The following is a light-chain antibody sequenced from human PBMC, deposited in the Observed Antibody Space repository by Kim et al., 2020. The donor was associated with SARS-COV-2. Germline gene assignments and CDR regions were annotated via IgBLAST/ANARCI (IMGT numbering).Light chain of an antibody. J-gene: IGKJ1*01. V-gene: IGKV1-5*03. Sequence: ASIGDRLTIPCRASQSISSWLAWYQQKPGKAPKLLSYKASSLESGVPSRFSGSGSGTEFTLGISSLQPDDFATYYCQQYNSYPRTFGQGTKVDIK. CDR1: QSISSW. CDR3: QQYNSYPRT. CDR2: KAS.